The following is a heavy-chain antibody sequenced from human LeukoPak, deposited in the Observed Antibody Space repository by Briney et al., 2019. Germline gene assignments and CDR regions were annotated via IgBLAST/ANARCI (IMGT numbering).Heavy chain of an antibody. CDR3: ARDQGGATGY. V-gene: IGHV3-21*01. J-gene: IGHJ4*02. CDR1: GFTFSSYS. D-gene: IGHD1-26*01. CDR2: ISSSGSYI. Sequence: PGGSLRLSCAASGFTFSSYSMNWVRQAPGKGLEWVSSISSSGSYIYYADSVKGRFTISRDNAKNSLYLQMDSLRAEDTAVYYCARDQGGATGYWGQGTLVTVSS.